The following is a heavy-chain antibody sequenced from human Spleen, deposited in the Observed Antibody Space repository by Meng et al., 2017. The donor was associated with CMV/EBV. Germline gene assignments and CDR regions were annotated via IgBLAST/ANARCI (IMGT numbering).Heavy chain of an antibody. J-gene: IGHJ3*02. V-gene: IGHV4-59*01. Sequence: SETLSLTCTVSGGSISSYYWSWIRQPPGKGLEWIGYNYYSGSTNYNPSLKSRVTISVDTSKNQFSLKLSSVTAADTAVYYCASYRFLDAFDIWGQGTMVTVSS. CDR3: ASYRFLDAFDI. D-gene: IGHD2/OR15-2a*01. CDR1: GGSISSYY. CDR2: NYYSGST.